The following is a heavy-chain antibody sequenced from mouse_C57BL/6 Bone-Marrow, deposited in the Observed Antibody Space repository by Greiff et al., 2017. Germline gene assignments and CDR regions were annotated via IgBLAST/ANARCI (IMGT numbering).Heavy chain of an antibody. D-gene: IGHD2-3*01. CDR1: GYTFTTYP. Sequence: VQLQQSGAELVKPGASVKMSCKASGYTFTTYPIEWMKQNHGKSLEWIGNFHPYNDDTKYNEKFKGKATLTVEKSSSTVYLELSRLTSDDSAVYYGARRDDGCEGFAWFAYWGQGTLVTVSA. J-gene: IGHJ3*01. CDR3: ARRDDGCEGFAWFAY. V-gene: IGHV1-47*01. CDR2: FHPYNDDT.